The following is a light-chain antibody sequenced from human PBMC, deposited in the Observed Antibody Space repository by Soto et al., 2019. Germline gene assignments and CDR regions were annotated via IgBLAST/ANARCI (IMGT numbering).Light chain of an antibody. Sequence: TQDPVSLTLSPGARAPVSCRASQSVSSSYLTWYQQKPGQAPRLLIYGASTRATSIPARFSGSGSGTDFTLTISSLQPEDFAVYYCQQDYNLHFGQGTRLEIK. V-gene: IGKV3D-7*01. CDR1: QSVSSSY. CDR2: GAS. J-gene: IGKJ5*01. CDR3: QQDYNLH.